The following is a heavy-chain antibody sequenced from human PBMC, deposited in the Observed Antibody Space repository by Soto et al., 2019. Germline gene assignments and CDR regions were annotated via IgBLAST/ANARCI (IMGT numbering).Heavy chain of an antibody. CDR1: GFTFNNYG. CDR2: ISNDGSDK. Sequence: QVQLVESGGGVVQPGRSLRLSCAASGFTFNNYGMHWVRQAPGKGLEWVATISNDGSDKYYADCVKGRLTISRDNSKNTVYLQMNSLRAEETAVYYCAKDQGIAASHGIDWGQGTMVTVSS. CDR3: AKDQGIAASHGID. J-gene: IGHJ3*01. D-gene: IGHD6-13*01. V-gene: IGHV3-30*18.